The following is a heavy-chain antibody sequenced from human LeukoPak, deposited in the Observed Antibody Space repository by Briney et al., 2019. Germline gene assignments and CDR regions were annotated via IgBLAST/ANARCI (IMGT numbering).Heavy chain of an antibody. J-gene: IGHJ4*02. Sequence: GASVNVSCKASGGTFSSYAISWVRQAPGQGLEWMGRIIPILGIANYAQKFQGRVTITADKSTSTAYMELSSLRSEDTAVYYCARPGGSVGATTGFDYWGQGTLVTVSS. CDR3: ARPGGSVGATTGFDY. D-gene: IGHD1-26*01. CDR1: GGTFSSYA. CDR2: IIPILGIA. V-gene: IGHV1-69*04.